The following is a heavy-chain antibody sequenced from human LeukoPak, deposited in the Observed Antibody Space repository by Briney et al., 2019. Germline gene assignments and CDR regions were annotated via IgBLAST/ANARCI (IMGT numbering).Heavy chain of an antibody. CDR2: INPNSGGT. Sequence: ASVKVSCKASGYTFTSYYMHWVRQAPGQGLEWMGWINPNSGGTNYAQKFQGRVTMTRDTSISTAYMELSRLRSDDTAVYYCASAYCTNGVCYRFGDYWGQGTLVTVSS. V-gene: IGHV1-2*02. J-gene: IGHJ4*02. CDR1: GYTFTSYY. CDR3: ASAYCTNGVCYRFGDY. D-gene: IGHD2-8*01.